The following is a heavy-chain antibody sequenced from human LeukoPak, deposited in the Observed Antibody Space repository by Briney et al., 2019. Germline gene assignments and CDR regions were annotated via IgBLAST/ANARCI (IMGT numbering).Heavy chain of an antibody. V-gene: IGHV4-59*01. J-gene: IGHJ4*02. CDR3: ARVLRPMASQYYFDY. D-gene: IGHD3-10*01. CDR2: IYYSGTT. Sequence: SETLSLTCTVSGASINTYYWSWIRQPPGKGLEWIGYIYYSGTTSYNPSLKTRVTISIDTSKNQFSLKLSSVTAADTAVYYCARVLRPMASQYYFDYWGRGTLVTVSS. CDR1: GASINTYY.